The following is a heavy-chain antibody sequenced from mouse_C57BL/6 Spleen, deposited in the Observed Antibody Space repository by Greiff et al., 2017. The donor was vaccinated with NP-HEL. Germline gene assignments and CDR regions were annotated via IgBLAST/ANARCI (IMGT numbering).Heavy chain of an antibody. CDR1: GYTFTDYY. J-gene: IGHJ3*01. CDR2: IYPGSGNT. V-gene: IGHV1-76*01. D-gene: IGHD2-3*01. Sequence: VQLQQSGAELVRPGASVKLSCKASGYTFTDYYINWVKQRPGPGLEWIARIYPGSGNTYYNEKFKGKATLTAEKSSSTAYMQLSSLTSEDSAVYFCASDGYSSWFAYWGQGTLVTVSA. CDR3: ASDGYSSWFAY.